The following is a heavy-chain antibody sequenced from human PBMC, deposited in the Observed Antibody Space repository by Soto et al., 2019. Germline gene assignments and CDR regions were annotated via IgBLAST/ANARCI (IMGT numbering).Heavy chain of an antibody. CDR3: ARVRKDYGDCLVFDH. Sequence: SETLSLTCSVSGASIRSGGYYWSWIRQHPGKGLEWIGHIYYTGTAYSNPSLNSRASISGGVSGDQFSLKLTSVTAADTAVYYCARVRKDYGDCLVFDHWGRGTLVTVSS. D-gene: IGHD4-17*01. CDR1: GASIRSGGYY. CDR2: IYYTGTA. V-gene: IGHV4-31*03. J-gene: IGHJ4*02.